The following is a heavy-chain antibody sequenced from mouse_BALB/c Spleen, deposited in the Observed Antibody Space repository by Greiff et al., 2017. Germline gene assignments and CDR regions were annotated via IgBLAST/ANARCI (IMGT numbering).Heavy chain of an antibody. Sequence: VQLKESGPELVKPGASVKISCKASGYSFTGYYMHWVKQSHVKSLEWIGRINPYNGATSYNQNFKDKASLTVDKSSSTAYMELHSLTSEDSAVYYCARDYEMDYWGQGTSVTVSS. CDR3: ARDYEMDY. CDR1: GYSFTGYY. J-gene: IGHJ4*01. CDR2: INPYNGAT. V-gene: IGHV1-31*01.